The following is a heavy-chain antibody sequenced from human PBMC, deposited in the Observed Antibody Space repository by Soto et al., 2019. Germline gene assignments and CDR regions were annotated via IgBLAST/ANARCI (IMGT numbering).Heavy chain of an antibody. V-gene: IGHV1-69*08. D-gene: IGHD4-17*01. J-gene: IGHJ2*01. Sequence: QDQLVQSGAEVKKPGSSVKVSCKAFGGPFSSHTFSWVRQAPGQGLEWMGRIIPALGTTTYAQKFQGRVTITADESVTTVYMELNSLRTEDTAVYYCARPDFGDYWYFDLWGRGTLLTVSS. CDR3: ARPDFGDYWYFDL. CDR1: GGPFSSHT. CDR2: IIPALGTT.